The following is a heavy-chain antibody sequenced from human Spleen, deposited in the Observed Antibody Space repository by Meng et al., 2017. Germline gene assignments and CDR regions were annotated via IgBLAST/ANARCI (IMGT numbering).Heavy chain of an antibody. CDR1: GGSISTNKC. J-gene: IGHJ4*02. V-gene: IGHV4-4*02. CDR3: ARGPTTMAHDFDY. D-gene: IGHD4-11*01. CDR2: INHSGST. Sequence: QRKRREWGPGLGKPSETRSLTCAVSGGSISTNKCGSWLRQPPGKGLEWIGEINHSGSTNYNPSLESRATISVDTSQNNLSLKLSSVTAADSAVYYCARGPTTMAHDFDYWGQGTLVTVSS.